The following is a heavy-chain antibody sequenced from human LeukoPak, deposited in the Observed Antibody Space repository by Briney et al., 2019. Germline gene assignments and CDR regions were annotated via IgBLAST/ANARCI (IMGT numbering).Heavy chain of an antibody. J-gene: IGHJ4*02. D-gene: IGHD3-22*01. V-gene: IGHV4-34*01. Sequence: SETLSLTCAVYGGSFSGYYWSWIRQPPGKGLEWIGEINHSGSTNYNPSLKSRVTISVDTSKNQFSLKLSSVTAAGTAVYYCARADYYDSSGYYYGYWGQGTLVTVSS. CDR3: ARADYYDSSGYYYGY. CDR2: INHSGST. CDR1: GGSFSGYY.